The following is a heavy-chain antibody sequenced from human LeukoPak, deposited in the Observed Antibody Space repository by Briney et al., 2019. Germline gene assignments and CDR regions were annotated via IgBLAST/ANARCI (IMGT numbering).Heavy chain of an antibody. V-gene: IGHV1-46*01. CDR3: ARDQTYGDYGGIPDY. J-gene: IGHJ4*02. Sequence: ASVKVSCKASGYTFTSYYMHWVRQAPGQGLGWMGIINPSGGSTSYAQKFQGRVTLTRDTSTSTVYMELSSLRSEDTAVYYCARDQTYGDYGGIPDYWGQGTLVTVSS. D-gene: IGHD4-17*01. CDR2: INPSGGST. CDR1: GYTFTSYY.